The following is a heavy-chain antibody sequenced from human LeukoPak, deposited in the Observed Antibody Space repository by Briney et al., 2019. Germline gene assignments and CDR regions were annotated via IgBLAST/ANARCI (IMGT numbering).Heavy chain of an antibody. CDR1: GGSFSGYY. Sequence: PSETLSLTCAVYGGSFSGYYWSWIRQPPGKGLEWIGEINHSGSTNYNPSLKSRVTISVDTSKNQFSLKLSSVTAADTAVYYCARDRWTFDPWGQGTLVTVSS. V-gene: IGHV4-34*09. CDR3: ARDRWTFDP. CDR2: INHSGST. D-gene: IGHD3/OR15-3a*01. J-gene: IGHJ5*02.